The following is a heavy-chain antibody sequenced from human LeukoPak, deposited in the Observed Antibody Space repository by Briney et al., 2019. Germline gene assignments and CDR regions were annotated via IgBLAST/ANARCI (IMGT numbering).Heavy chain of an antibody. J-gene: IGHJ3*02. CDR1: GFIFSTYA. V-gene: IGHV3-30-3*01. CDR2: ISYDGSNK. Sequence: GGSLRLSCAASGFIFSTYAMHWLRQAPGKGLECVALISYDGSNKDYADSVKGRFTISRDNSKNTLYLQMNSLRAGDTAMYYCAREPPHSYYYDSSGVGAFDIWGQGTMVTVSS. D-gene: IGHD3-22*01. CDR3: AREPPHSYYYDSSGVGAFDI.